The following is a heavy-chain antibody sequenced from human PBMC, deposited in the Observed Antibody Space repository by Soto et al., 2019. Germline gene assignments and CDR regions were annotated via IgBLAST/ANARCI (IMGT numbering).Heavy chain of an antibody. CDR2: IYYSGST. J-gene: IGHJ4*02. V-gene: IGHV4-39*01. D-gene: IGHD1-1*01. CDR1: GGSISSSSYY. CDR3: ARLDQKTGGLDY. Sequence: PSETLSLTCTVSGGSISSSSYYWGWIRQPPGKGLEWIGSIYYSGSTYYNPSLKSRVTISVDTSKNQFSLKLSSVTAADTAVYYCARLDQKTGGLDYWGQGTLVTVSS.